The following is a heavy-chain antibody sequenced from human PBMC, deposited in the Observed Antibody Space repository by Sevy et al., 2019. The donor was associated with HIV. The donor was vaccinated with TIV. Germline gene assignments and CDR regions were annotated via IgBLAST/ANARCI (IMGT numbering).Heavy chain of an antibody. CDR2: IKSEADGRTT. J-gene: IGHJ1*01. CDR3: ATGGSLFQH. D-gene: IGHD3-16*01. Sequence: GSLRLSCATSGFTFTSVWMSWVRQAPGKGLEWIGHIKSEADGRTTDYAAPVKGRFTISRDESKNTLYLHMNSLKTEDTAVYYCATGGSLFQHWGQGSLVTVSS. V-gene: IGHV3-15*01. CDR1: GFTFTSVW.